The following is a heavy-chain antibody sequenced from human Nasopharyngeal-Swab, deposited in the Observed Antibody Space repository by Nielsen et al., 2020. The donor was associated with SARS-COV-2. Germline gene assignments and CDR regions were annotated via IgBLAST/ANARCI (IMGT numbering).Heavy chain of an antibody. Sequence: GESLKISCTASGFTFSNYAMTWVRQAPGKGLEWVSSIRVSGDTTYYADSVKGRFTISRDSSKNTLYLQMNSLRVEDTALYYCAKVKSGTSYDAFDIWGQGTMVTVSS. CDR2: IRVSGDTT. CDR1: GFTFSNYA. J-gene: IGHJ3*02. D-gene: IGHD1-26*01. V-gene: IGHV3-23*01. CDR3: AKVKSGTSYDAFDI.